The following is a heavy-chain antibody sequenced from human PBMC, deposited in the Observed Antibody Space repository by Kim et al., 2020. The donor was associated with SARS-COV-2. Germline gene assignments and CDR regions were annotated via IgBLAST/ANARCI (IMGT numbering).Heavy chain of an antibody. CDR1: GGSISSYY. V-gene: IGHV4-59*01. CDR2: IYYSGST. CDR3: AREEADDYYYYGMDV. Sequence: SETLSLTCTVSGGSISSYYWSWIRQPPGKGLEWIGYIYYSGSTNYNPSLKSRVTISVDTSKNQFSLKLSSVTAADTAVYYCAREEADDYYYYGMDVWGQG. J-gene: IGHJ6*02.